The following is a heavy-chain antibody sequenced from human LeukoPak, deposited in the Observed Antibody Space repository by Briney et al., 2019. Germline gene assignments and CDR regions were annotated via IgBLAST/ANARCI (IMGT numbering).Heavy chain of an antibody. CDR2: IKIKTDGGTT. V-gene: IGHV3-15*07. Sequence: GGSLTLSCAASGFTFSNAWMNWVRQAPGKGLEWVGLIKIKTDGGTTDYAAPVKGRFTISRDDSKNTLYLQMNSLKTEDTAVYYCTTDPHXISKPXDAFDIWGQGXMXXXSS. CDR3: TTDPHXISKPXDAFDI. CDR1: GFTFSNAW. J-gene: IGHJ3*02.